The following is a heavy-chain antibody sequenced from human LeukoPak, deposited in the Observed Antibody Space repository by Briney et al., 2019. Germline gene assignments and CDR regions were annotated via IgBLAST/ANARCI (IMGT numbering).Heavy chain of an antibody. D-gene: IGHD2-2*01. V-gene: IGHV3-23*01. Sequence: GGSLRLSCAASRFTFTNYAMSRLRQAQGKGLEWVSTLSGSGRSTSYADYVKGRFTIPRDKSKTTLYLQMHSLRAEDTAVYYCAKDLLSDYYYYMDVWGKGTTVTVSS. CDR1: RFTFTNYA. CDR2: LSGSGRST. CDR3: AKDLLSDYYYYMDV. J-gene: IGHJ6*03.